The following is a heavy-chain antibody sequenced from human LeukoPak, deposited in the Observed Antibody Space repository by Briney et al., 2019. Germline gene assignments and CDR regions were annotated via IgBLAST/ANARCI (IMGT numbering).Heavy chain of an antibody. V-gene: IGHV4-34*01. CDR1: GGSFSGYY. Sequence: SETLSLTCAVYGGSFSGYYWSWIRQPPGKGLEWIGEINHSGSTNYNPSLKSRVIISVDTSKNQFSLKLSSVTAADTAVYYCARGWKVGAIDYWGQGTLVTVSS. J-gene: IGHJ4*02. CDR2: INHSGST. CDR3: ARGWKVGAIDY. D-gene: IGHD1-26*01.